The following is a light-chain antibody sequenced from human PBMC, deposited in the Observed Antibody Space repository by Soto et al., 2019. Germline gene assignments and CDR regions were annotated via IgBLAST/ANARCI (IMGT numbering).Light chain of an antibody. CDR3: LLYVGGPGV. V-gene: IGLV7-43*01. CDR1: TGVVTRDHY. CDR2: TTT. Sequence: QAVVTQESSVTVSPGGTVTLTCGSSTGVVTRDHYPNWFQQKPGQPPRALISTTTNRHSWTPARFSGSLLGDKAALTLSGVQPEDEADYYCLLYVGGPGVFGGGTKLTVL. J-gene: IGLJ3*02.